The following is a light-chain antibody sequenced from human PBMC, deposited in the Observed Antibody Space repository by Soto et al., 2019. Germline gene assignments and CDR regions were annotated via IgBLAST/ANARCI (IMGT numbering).Light chain of an antibody. CDR2: KAS. V-gene: IGKV1-5*03. CDR3: QQYNSYSPYT. CDR1: QSISSW. J-gene: IGKJ2*01. Sequence: DIQMTHSPSTLSASVGDRVTITCRASQSISSWLAWYQQKPGKAPKLLIYKASSLESGVPSRFSGSGSGTEFTLTISSLQPDDFATYYCQQYNSYSPYTFGQGPKLEIK.